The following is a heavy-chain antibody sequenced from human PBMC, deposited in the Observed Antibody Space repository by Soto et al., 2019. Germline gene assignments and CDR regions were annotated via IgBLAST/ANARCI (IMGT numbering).Heavy chain of an antibody. CDR2: ISNSGNT. V-gene: IGHV4-31*03. D-gene: IGHD6-6*01. CDR1: GGSMRSGSYH. CDR3: ARGSFSSSSSWFDP. J-gene: IGHJ5*02. Sequence: PSETLSLTCSVSGGSMRSGSYHWTWIRQHPGKGLEWVAYISNSGNTYYNPSLETRLTISLDTSKNLFSLSLTSVTAADTALYYCARGSFSSSSSWFDPWGQGTLVTVSS.